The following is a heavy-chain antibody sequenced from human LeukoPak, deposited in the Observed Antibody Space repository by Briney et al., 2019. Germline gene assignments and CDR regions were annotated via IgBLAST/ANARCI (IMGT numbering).Heavy chain of an antibody. D-gene: IGHD3-9*01. CDR1: GFIFSTYG. V-gene: IGHV3-48*01. CDR2: ISSNSRTT. Sequence: PGGSLRLSREASGFIFSTYGMAWVRQAPGKGLEWISYISSNSRTTAYADSVRGRFTISRDNAKNSLSLQINRLRADDTGVYYCARGPHDDATGYSFSWGQGTQVTVSS. J-gene: IGHJ5*02. CDR3: ARGPHDDATGYSFS.